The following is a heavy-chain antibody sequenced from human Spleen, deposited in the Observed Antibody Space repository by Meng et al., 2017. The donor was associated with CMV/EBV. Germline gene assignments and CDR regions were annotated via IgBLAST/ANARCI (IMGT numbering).Heavy chain of an antibody. CDR1: GFTVSNNY. J-gene: IGHJ3*02. Sequence: CVASGFTVSNNYMNWVRQAPGKGLEWVSVIYSGGSTNYADSVKGRFTISRDNSRNTLYLQMNSLRAEDTAVYYCARDLLSGATAFDIWGQGTMVTVSS. V-gene: IGHV3-66*02. D-gene: IGHD3-10*01. CDR2: IYSGGST. CDR3: ARDLLSGATAFDI.